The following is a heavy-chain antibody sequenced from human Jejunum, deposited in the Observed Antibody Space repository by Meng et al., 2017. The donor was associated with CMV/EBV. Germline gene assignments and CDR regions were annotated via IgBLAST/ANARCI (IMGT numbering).Heavy chain of an antibody. V-gene: IGHV7-4-1*02. CDR2: IDPNTGNP. D-gene: IGHD5-24*01. J-gene: IGHJ4*02. CDR3: ARDSPLDGYSLLDY. CDR1: GYTFTSYA. Sequence: QVPLVQCGSESKQPGASVKVSCRPSGYTFTSYAINWVRQAPGQGPDWMGWIDPNTGNPTYDQGFTGRFVFSLDTSVSTAYLQINSLRADDTAVYYCARDSPLDGYSLLDYWGQGTLVTVSS.